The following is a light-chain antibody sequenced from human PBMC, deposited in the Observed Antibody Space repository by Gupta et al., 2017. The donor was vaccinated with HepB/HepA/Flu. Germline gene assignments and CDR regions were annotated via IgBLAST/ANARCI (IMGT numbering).Light chain of an antibody. CDR1: SSNIGSNY. J-gene: IGLJ2*01. CDR3: AAWDDSLSGPVV. CDR2: RNN. V-gene: IGLV1-47*01. Sequence: QSVLTQQPSASGTPGQRVTISCPGSSSNIGSNYVYWYQQLPGTAPKLLIYRNNQRPSGVPDRFSGSKSGTSASLAISGLRSEDEADYYCAAWDDSLSGPVVFGGGTKLTVL.